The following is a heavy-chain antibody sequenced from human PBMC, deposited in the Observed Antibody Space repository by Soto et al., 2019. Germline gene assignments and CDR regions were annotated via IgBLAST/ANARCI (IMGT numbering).Heavy chain of an antibody. D-gene: IGHD4-17*01. J-gene: IGHJ6*02. Sequence: PAESLKISCKGSGYNFHTYWIAWVRQMPGKGLEWMGFIYPHDSDTRYSPSFRGQVTISADKSINTAYLQWTSLKASDIAIYFCARPTDYHYGMQGWGQGTTVTVSS. CDR3: ARPTDYHYGMQG. CDR2: IYPHDSDT. V-gene: IGHV5-51*01. CDR1: GYNFHTYW.